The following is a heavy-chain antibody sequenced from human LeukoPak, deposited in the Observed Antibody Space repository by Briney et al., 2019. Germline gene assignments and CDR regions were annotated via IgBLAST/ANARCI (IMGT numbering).Heavy chain of an antibody. J-gene: IGHJ4*02. V-gene: IGHV3-74*01. CDR2: INSDGSST. D-gene: IGHD6-13*01. CDR3: SRGLRYSSPFDY. Sequence: PGGSLRLSCAASGFTFSSYWMHWVRQAPGKGLVWVSRINSDGSSTSYADSVKGRFTISRDNAKNTLYLQMNSLRAEDTAVYYCSRGLRYSSPFDYWGQGTLVTVSS. CDR1: GFTFSSYW.